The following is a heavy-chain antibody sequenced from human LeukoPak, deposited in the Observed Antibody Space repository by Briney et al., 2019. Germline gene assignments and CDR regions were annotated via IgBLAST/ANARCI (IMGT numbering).Heavy chain of an antibody. CDR2: INPSGGT. Sequence: ASVKVSCTASGYTFTSHYMHWVRQAPGQGLEWMGIINPSGGTNYAQKFQGRVTMTRDTSISTAYMELSRLRSDDTAVYYCARRYYDFWSGQPAPLDYWGQGTLVTVSS. D-gene: IGHD3-3*01. V-gene: IGHV1-2*02. CDR3: ARRYYDFWSGQPAPLDY. CDR1: GYTFTSHY. J-gene: IGHJ4*02.